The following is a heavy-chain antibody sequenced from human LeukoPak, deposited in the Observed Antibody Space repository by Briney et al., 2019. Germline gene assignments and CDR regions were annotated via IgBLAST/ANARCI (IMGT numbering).Heavy chain of an antibody. CDR1: GGSISSYY. D-gene: IGHD6-13*01. J-gene: IGHJ3*02. CDR2: MYYSGGT. Sequence: SETLSLTCTVSGGSISSYYWSWIRQPPGKGLEWIGSMYYSGGTNYNPSLKSRVTISVDTSKNQFSLKLSSVTAADTAVYYCARFGGYMAAAGGVAFDIWGQGTMVTVSS. CDR3: ARFGGYMAAAGGVAFDI. V-gene: IGHV4-59*01.